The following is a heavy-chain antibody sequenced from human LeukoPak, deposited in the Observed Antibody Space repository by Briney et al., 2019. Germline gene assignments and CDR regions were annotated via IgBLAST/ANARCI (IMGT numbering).Heavy chain of an antibody. D-gene: IGHD6-19*01. CDR2: INHSGGT. J-gene: IGHJ5*02. V-gene: IGHV4-34*01. CDR1: GGSFSGYY. CDR3: ARGSVAVSSWFDP. Sequence: SETLSLTCAVYGGSFSGYYWSWIRQPPGKGLEWIGEINHSGGTNYNPSLKSRVTISVDTSKNQFSLKLSSVTAADTAVYYCARGSVAVSSWFDPWGQGTLVTVSS.